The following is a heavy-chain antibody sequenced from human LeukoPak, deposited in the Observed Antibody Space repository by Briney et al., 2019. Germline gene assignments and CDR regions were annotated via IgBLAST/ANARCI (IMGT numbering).Heavy chain of an antibody. D-gene: IGHD3-10*01. J-gene: IGHJ4*02. V-gene: IGHV3-7*03. CDR1: GFTFSSYW. CDR2: IKQDGSEK. Sequence: PGGSLRLSCAASGFTFSSYWMNWVRQAPGKRLEWVANIKQDGSEKYYVDSVKGRFTISRDNANNSLYLQMNSLRAEDTAVYYCAKDRLNYYGSGSRFDYWGQGTLVTVSS. CDR3: AKDRLNYYGSGSRFDY.